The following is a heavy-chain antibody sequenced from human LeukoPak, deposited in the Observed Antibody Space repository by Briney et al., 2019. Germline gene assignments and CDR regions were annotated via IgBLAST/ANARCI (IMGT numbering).Heavy chain of an antibody. J-gene: IGHJ4*02. CDR1: GGSFSGYY. V-gene: IGHV4-34*01. CDR2: INHSGST. CDR3: ARRDYGDSGEFFDY. Sequence: SETLPVTCAVYGGSFSGYYWSWIRQPPGKGLEWIGEINHSGSTNYNPSLKSRVTISVDTSKNQFSLKLSSVTAADTAVYYCARRDYGDSGEFFDYWGQGSVVTVSS. D-gene: IGHD4-17*01.